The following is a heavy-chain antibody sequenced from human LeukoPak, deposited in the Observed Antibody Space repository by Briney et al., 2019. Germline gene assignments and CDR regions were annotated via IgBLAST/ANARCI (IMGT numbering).Heavy chain of an antibody. D-gene: IGHD3-3*01. CDR1: GFTFDDYG. CDR3: AKDLNDFWSGYCIN. J-gene: IGHJ4*02. V-gene: IGHV3-23*01. CDR2: ISGSGGST. Sequence: GGSLRLSCAASGFTFDDYGMSWVRQAPGKGLEWVSAISGSGGSTYYADSVKGRFTISRDNSKNTLYLQMNSLRAEDTAVYYCAKDLNDFWSGYCINWGQGTLVTVSS.